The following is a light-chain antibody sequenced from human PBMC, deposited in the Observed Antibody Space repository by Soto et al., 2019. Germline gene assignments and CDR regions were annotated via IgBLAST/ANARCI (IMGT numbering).Light chain of an antibody. CDR3: QQYYSSPRLG. V-gene: IGKV4-1*01. CDR2: WAS. J-gene: IGKJ4*01. Sequence: TCRSSQSVLYIPTNKNYVAWYQQKPGQPPKLLLYWASTRESGVPDRFSGGGSGTFFTLTISSLQAEDVAVYYCQQYYSSPRLGFGGGTKVDIK. CDR1: QSVLYIPTNKNY.